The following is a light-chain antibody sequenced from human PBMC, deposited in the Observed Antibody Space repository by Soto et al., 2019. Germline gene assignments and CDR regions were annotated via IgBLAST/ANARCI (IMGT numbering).Light chain of an antibody. V-gene: IGLV2-14*01. CDR3: SSYTRRGTLI. Sequence: QSAVTQPASVSGSPGQSITIPCVGTSGDIGDYNYVSWYQQHPGKVPKVIIYDVSNRPSGVSYRFSGTKSGNTASLTVTGLQAEDEADYYCSSYTRRGTLIFGTGTKVTVL. J-gene: IGLJ1*01. CDR2: DVS. CDR1: SGDIGDYNY.